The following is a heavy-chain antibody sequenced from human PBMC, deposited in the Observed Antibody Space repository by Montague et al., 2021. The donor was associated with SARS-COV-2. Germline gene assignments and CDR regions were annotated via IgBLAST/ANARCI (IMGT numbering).Heavy chain of an antibody. CDR3: ARAYCGGDCYFYWYFDL. CDR1: WDSVSSNIAT. CDR2: TYYRSKWYN. D-gene: IGHD2-21*02. Sequence: CAISWDSVSSNIATWNWIRQSPSRGLEWLGRTYYRSKWYNDYAVSVKSRVIINPDTSNNRISLQLNSVTPENTAVYYCARAYCGGDCYFYWYFDLWGRGTLVTVSS. J-gene: IGHJ2*01. V-gene: IGHV6-1*01.